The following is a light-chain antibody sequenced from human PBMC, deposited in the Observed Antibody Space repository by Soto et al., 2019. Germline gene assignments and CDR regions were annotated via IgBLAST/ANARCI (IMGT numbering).Light chain of an antibody. V-gene: IGKV3-20*01. J-gene: IGKJ1*01. Sequence: EIVLTQSPGPLSLSPGERATLSCRASQSVSSSYLAWYQQKPGQAPRLLMYGASSRATGIPDRFSGSGSGTDFTLTISRLEPEDFAVYYCQQYRTFGQGTKVEIK. CDR2: GAS. CDR3: QQYRT. CDR1: QSVSSSY.